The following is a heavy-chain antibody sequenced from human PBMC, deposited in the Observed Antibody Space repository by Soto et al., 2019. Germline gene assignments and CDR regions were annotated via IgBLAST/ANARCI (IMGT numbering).Heavy chain of an antibody. J-gene: IGHJ3*02. CDR3: ARARLPAYYASSGSYASDI. D-gene: IGHD3-22*01. Sequence: GASVKVSCKASGYTFTAYYMHWVRQAPGQGLEWMGWINPNSGGSIYAQKFQDRVTMTRDTSISTAYMELSSLRSDDTAVYYCARARLPAYYASSGSYASDIWGQGTMVTVSS. V-gene: IGHV1-2*02. CDR1: GYTFTAYY. CDR2: INPNSGGS.